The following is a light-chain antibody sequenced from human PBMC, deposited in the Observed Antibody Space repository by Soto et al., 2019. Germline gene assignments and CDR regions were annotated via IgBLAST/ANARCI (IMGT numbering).Light chain of an antibody. Sequence: DIHMTQSPSSLSASVGDRVTITCRPSQTIGKYLNWYQQKPGQAHKLLIYTASALPSGVPSRFSGSSPGTNFTLTISRIQREDFATYYCQQSDNTPQTFGQGTRVEI. CDR2: TAS. V-gene: IGKV1-39*01. CDR1: QTIGKY. J-gene: IGKJ1*01. CDR3: QQSDNTPQT.